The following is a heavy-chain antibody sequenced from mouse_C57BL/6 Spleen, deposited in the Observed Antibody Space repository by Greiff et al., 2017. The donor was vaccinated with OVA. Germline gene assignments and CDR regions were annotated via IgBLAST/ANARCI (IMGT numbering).Heavy chain of an antibody. V-gene: IGHV1-5*01. J-gene: IGHJ1*03. CDR1: GYTFTSYW. CDR2: IYPGNSDT. CDR3: TRGEVAHWYFDV. D-gene: IGHD1-1*02. Sequence: VQLQQSGTVLARPGASVKMSCKTSGYTFTSYWMHWVKQRPGQGLEWIGAIYPGNSDTSYNQKFKGKAKLTAVTSASTAYMELSSLTNEDSAVYYCTRGEVAHWYFDVWGTGTTVTVSS.